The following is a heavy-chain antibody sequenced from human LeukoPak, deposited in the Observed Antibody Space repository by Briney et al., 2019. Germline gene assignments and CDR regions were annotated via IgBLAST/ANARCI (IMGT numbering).Heavy chain of an antibody. D-gene: IGHD6-13*01. Sequence: SETLSLTCTVSSGSISSYYWGWIRQPPGKGLEWIGSIYYSGSTYYNPSLKSRVTISVDTSKNQFSLKLSSVTAADTAVYYCARGRSIAAAGNDAFDIWGQGTMVTVSS. CDR3: ARGRSIAAAGNDAFDI. V-gene: IGHV4-39*07. J-gene: IGHJ3*02. CDR2: IYYSGST. CDR1: SGSISSYY.